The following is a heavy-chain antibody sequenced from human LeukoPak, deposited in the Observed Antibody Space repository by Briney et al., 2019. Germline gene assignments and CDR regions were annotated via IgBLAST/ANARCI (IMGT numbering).Heavy chain of an antibody. CDR3: ARDYGGWYYFDY. D-gene: IGHD6-19*01. J-gene: IGHJ4*02. Sequence: ASETLSLTCTVSRVSISSYYWSWIRQPPGKGLEWIGYIYYSGSTNYNPSLKSRVTMSVDTSNNQFSLQLSSVTAADTALYYCARDYGGWYYFDYWGQGTLVTVSS. CDR2: IYYSGST. CDR1: RVSISSYY. V-gene: IGHV4-59*12.